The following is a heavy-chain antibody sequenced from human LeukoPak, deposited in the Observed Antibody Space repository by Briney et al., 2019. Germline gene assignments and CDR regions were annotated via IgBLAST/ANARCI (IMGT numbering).Heavy chain of an antibody. V-gene: IGHV3-21*01. J-gene: IGHJ5*02. Sequence: GGSLRLSCAASGFTFSSYSMNWVRQAPGKRLEWVSSISSSSSYIYYADSVKGRFTISRDNAKNSLYLQMNSLRAEDTAVYYCARGRAAAGPNWFDPWGQGTLVTVSS. CDR2: ISSSSSYI. CDR1: GFTFSSYS. D-gene: IGHD6-13*01. CDR3: ARGRAAAGPNWFDP.